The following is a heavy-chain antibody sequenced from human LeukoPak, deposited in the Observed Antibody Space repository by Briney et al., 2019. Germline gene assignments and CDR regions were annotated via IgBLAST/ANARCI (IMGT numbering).Heavy chain of an antibody. Sequence: NPGGSLRLSCAASGLTLSNAWMSWVHQAPGKGLEWVARIKSETDGGTTDYTAPVKGRFTISRDDSKNMLYLQMNSLETEDTAVYFCTTLRQIWGQGTLVTVSS. CDR2: IKSETDGGTT. CDR1: GLTLSNAW. J-gene: IGHJ4*02. V-gene: IGHV3-15*01. CDR3: TTLRQI.